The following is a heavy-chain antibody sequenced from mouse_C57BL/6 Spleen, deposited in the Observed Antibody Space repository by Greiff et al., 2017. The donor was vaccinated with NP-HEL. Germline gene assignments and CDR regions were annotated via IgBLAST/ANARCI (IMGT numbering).Heavy chain of an antibody. CDR2: ISYDGSN. D-gene: IGHD1-1*01. J-gene: IGHJ4*01. V-gene: IGHV3-6*01. CDR3: ARGATVVKCYAMDY. Sequence: EVKLVESGPGLVKPSQSLSLTCSVTGYSITSGYYWNWIRQFPGNKLEWMGYISYDGSNNYNPSLKNRISITRDTSKNQFFLKLNSVTTEDTATYYCARGATVVKCYAMDYWGQGTSVTVSS. CDR1: GYSITSGYY.